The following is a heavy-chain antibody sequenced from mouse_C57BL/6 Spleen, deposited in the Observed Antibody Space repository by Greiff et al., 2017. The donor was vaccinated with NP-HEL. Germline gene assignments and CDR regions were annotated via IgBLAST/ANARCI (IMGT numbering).Heavy chain of an antibody. CDR3: ARGLTAYYFDY. Sequence: EVQLQQSGPSLVRPSQTLSLTCTVTGFSINSDCYWIWIRQFPGNKLEYIGYTFYSGITYYNPSLESRTYITRDTTKNQFSLKLSSVTTEDTATYYCARGLTAYYFDYWGQGTTLTVSS. CDR1: GFSINSDCY. V-gene: IGHV3-3*01. CDR2: TFYSGIT. D-gene: IGHD4-1*01. J-gene: IGHJ2*01.